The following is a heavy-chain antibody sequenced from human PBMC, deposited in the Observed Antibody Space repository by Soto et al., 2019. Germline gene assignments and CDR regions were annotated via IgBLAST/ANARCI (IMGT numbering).Heavy chain of an antibody. D-gene: IGHD2-2*01. Sequence: QVQLVESGGGVVQPGRSLRLSCAASGFTFSSHGMHWVRQAPGKGLEWVAVISYEGSNKYYGDSVKGRFTISRDTSKNRLDLQMNSLRAEDTAVYYCAKDSSSTVGWFDPWCQGTLVTVSS. V-gene: IGHV3-30*18. CDR3: AKDSSSTVGWFDP. CDR1: GFTFSSHG. CDR2: ISYEGSNK. J-gene: IGHJ5*02.